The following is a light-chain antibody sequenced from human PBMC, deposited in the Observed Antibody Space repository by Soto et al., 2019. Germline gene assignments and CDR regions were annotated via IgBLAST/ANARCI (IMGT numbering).Light chain of an antibody. Sequence: DIEMTKSPSTLSVSAGDRVTMTCRASQSISSWLAWYQQKPVKAPKLLIYDASSLESGVPSRFSGSGSGTDFTLTISSLEPEDFATYYCQQGNAYPLTFGGGTKVDI. V-gene: IGKV1-5*01. CDR3: QQGNAYPLT. CDR1: QSISSW. J-gene: IGKJ4*01. CDR2: DAS.